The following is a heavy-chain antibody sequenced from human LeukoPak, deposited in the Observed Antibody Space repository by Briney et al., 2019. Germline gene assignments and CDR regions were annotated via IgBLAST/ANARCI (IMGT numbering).Heavy chain of an antibody. Sequence: PGGSLRLSCAASGFTFSSYWMHWVRQAPGKGQVWVAFINRNGGGTSYPDSVKGRFTISRDNAKNTLYLQMNSLRAEDTAIYYCTRDSYGALDYWGQGALVTVSS. CDR1: GFTFSSYW. V-gene: IGHV3-74*01. D-gene: IGHD4-17*01. CDR2: INRNGGGT. J-gene: IGHJ4*02. CDR3: TRDSYGALDY.